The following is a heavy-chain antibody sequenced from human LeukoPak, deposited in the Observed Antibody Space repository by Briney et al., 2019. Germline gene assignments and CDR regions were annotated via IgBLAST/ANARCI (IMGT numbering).Heavy chain of an antibody. D-gene: IGHD3-22*01. V-gene: IGHV1-18*01. CDR3: ARELPHYYDSSDYYFDAFDL. Sequence: ASVKVSCKASGYTFTSYGISWVRQAPGQGLEWMGSISAYNGKTNYAQKLQGRVTMTTDTSTITAYMELRSLRSDDTAVYYCARELPHYYDSSDYYFDAFDLWGQGTMVTVSS. CDR2: ISAYNGKT. CDR1: GYTFTSYG. J-gene: IGHJ3*01.